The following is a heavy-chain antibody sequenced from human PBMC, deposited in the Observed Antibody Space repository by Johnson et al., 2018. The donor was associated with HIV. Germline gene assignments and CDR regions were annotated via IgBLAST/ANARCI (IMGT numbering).Heavy chain of an antibody. J-gene: IGHJ3*02. V-gene: IGHV3-66*01. CDR3: AGGVNVAFDI. CDR2: IQSGENT. Sequence: VQLVESGGGFVQPGGSLRLSCAASGFSVGSNSMSWVRQATGKGLEWVSVIQSGENTLYAESVKGRFTVSRDDSRNTLYLQINSLRAEDTAVYYCAGGVNVAFDIWGPGTVVTVSS. CDR1: GFSVGSNS. D-gene: IGHD1-1*01.